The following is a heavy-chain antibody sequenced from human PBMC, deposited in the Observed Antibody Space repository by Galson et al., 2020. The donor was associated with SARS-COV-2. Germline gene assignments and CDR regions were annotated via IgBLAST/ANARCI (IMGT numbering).Heavy chain of an antibody. CDR1: GYTFSSNG. V-gene: IGHV1-18*01. Sequence: ASVKASCKASGYTFSSNGISWMRPAPGQGLEWMGWNANYAQKFQGRVTMTTDTSTTTAYMELRGLRSDDTAVYYCARFSYRSGYPSFDYWGQGTLVTVSA. D-gene: IGHD3-22*01. CDR3: ARFSYRSGYPSFDY. J-gene: IGHJ4*02.